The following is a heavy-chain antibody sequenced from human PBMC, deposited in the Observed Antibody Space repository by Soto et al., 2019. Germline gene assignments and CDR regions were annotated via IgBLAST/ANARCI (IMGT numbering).Heavy chain of an antibody. CDR3: ARGAVAGTNWFDP. J-gene: IGHJ5*02. D-gene: IGHD6-19*01. CDR1: GGSISSSSYY. V-gene: IGHV4-39*01. CDR2: IYYSGST. Sequence: SETLSLTCTVSGGSISSSSYYWGWIRQPPGKGLEWIGSIYYSGSTYYNPSLKSRVTISVDTSKDQFSLKLSSVTAADTAVYYCARGAVAGTNWFDPWGQGTLVTVSS.